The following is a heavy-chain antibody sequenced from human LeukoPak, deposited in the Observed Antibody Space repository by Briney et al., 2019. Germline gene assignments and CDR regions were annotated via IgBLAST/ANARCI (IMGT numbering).Heavy chain of an antibody. J-gene: IGHJ6*02. CDR3: ARGPRHIRDSTTSYGMDV. CDR1: GYTFTSYD. D-gene: IGHD2/OR15-2a*01. V-gene: IGHV1-8*01. CDR2: TNPNSGNT. Sequence: GASVKVSCKASGYTFTSYDINWVRQATGQGLEWMGWTNPNSGNTGYAQKFQGRVTMTRNTSISTAYMELSSLRSEDTAVYYCARGPRHIRDSTTSYGMDVWGQGTTVTVSS.